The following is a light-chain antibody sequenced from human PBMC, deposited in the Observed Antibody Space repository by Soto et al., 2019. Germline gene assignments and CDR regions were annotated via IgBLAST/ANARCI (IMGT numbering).Light chain of an antibody. J-gene: IGKJ5*01. CDR1: QSVSGN. CDR2: GAA. Sequence: EILMTQPPATLSVSPGERATLSCRASQSVSGNLAWYQQKPGQAPRLLIYGAATRATGIPARFSGSGSGTEFTLTISSLQSEDFAVYYCQQYNNWPPITFGQGKRLEMK. CDR3: QQYNNWPPIT. V-gene: IGKV3-15*01.